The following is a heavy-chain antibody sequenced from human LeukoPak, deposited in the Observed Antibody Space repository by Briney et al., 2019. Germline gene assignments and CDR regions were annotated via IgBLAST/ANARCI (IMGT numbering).Heavy chain of an antibody. CDR3: ARDRPTGSFRVFVVQ. CDR1: AFTFIAYT. D-gene: IGHD2-21*01. CDR2: MSSGGTYI. V-gene: IGHV3-21*04. Sequence: PGGSLRVSCSASAFTFIAYTMTRVRPAPGKGLKWISSMSSGGTYIYNADSVRGRFTLSRENTKNSLFLVKNNLRADDTAIYYCARDRPTGSFRVFVVQWGQGTQVTVFS. J-gene: IGHJ4*02.